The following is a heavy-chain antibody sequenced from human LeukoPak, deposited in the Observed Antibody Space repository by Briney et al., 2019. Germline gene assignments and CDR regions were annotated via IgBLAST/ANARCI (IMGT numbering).Heavy chain of an antibody. CDR1: GFTFSTYW. V-gene: IGHV3-7*01. J-gene: IGHJ4*02. Sequence: GGSLRLSCTASGFTFSTYWMRWVRQAPGKGLEGVASIKEEGSEKEYVGSVKGRFNISRDNAKNSLYLQMIRLRADDTAVYFCARWRGAQSEFEFWGQGTLVTVSS. D-gene: IGHD3-3*01. CDR3: ARWRGAQSEFEF. CDR2: IKEEGSEK.